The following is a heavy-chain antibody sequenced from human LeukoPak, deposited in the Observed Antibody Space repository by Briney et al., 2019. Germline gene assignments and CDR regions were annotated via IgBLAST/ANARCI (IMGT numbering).Heavy chain of an antibody. Sequence: GGSLRLSCAASGFTFDDYGMSWVRQAPGKRLEWVSGINWNGGSTGYADSVKGRFAISRDNAKNSLYLQMNSLRAEDTALYYCARDFLPLVDDAFDIWGQGTMVTVSS. CDR2: INWNGGST. J-gene: IGHJ3*02. D-gene: IGHD2-15*01. CDR3: ARDFLPLVDDAFDI. CDR1: GFTFDDYG. V-gene: IGHV3-20*04.